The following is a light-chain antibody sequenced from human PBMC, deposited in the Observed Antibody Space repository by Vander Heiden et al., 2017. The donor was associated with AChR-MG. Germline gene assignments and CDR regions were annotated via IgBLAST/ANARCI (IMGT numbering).Light chain of an antibody. CDR3: QAWDSSTGGV. CDR1: KLGDKY. CDR2: QDR. J-gene: IGLJ2*01. V-gene: IGLV3-1*01. Sequence: PGQTASITCSGDKLGDKYACWYQQKPGQSPVLVIYQDRKRPSGIPERFSGSNSGNTATLTISGTQAMDEADYYCQAWDSSTGGVFGGGTKLTVL.